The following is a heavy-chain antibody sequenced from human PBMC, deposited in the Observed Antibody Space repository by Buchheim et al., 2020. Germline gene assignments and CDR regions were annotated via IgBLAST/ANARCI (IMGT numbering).Heavy chain of an antibody. CDR2: IYYSGST. Sequence: QVQLQESGPGLVKPSQTLSLTCTVSGGSISSGDYYWRWIRQPPGKGLEWIGYIYYSGSTSYNPSLKSRVTISVDTSKNQFSLKLSPETAADTAVYYCAREREMDYYDSSGYPYAFDIWGQGT. V-gene: IGHV4-30-4*01. J-gene: IGHJ3*02. CDR1: GGSISSGDYY. D-gene: IGHD3-22*01. CDR3: AREREMDYYDSSGYPYAFDI.